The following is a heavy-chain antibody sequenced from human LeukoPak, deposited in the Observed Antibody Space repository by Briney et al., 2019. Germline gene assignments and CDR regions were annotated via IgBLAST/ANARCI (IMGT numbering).Heavy chain of an antibody. CDR1: GGSFSGYY. J-gene: IGHJ4*02. CDR3: ARAGERWLQYYFDY. V-gene: IGHV4-59*10. D-gene: IGHD5-24*01. Sequence: SETLSLTCAVYGGSFSGYYWSWIRQPAGKGLEWIGRIYTSGSTNYNPSLKSRVTISVDTSKNQFSLKLSSVTAADTAVYYCARAGERWLQYYFDYWGQGTLVTVSS. CDR2: IYTSGST.